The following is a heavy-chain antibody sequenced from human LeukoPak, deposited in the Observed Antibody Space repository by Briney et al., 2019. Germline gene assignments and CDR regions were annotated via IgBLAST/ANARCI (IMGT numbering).Heavy chain of an antibody. D-gene: IGHD1-1*01. V-gene: IGHV4-59*08. CDR2: IYYSGST. CDR3: SGQRVLRYYYYGMDV. J-gene: IGHJ6*02. CDR1: GGSISSYY. Sequence: PSETLSLTCTVSGGSISSYYWSRIRQPPGKGLEWIGYIYYSGSTNYNPSLKSRVTISVDTSKNQFSLKLSSVTAADTAVYYCSGQRVLRYYYYGMDVWGQGTTVTVSS.